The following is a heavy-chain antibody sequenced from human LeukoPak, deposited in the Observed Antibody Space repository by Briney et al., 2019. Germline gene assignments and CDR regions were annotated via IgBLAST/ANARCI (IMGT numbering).Heavy chain of an antibody. CDR2: ITTSGGAK. V-gene: IGHV3-48*01. J-gene: IGHJ4*02. CDR3: ARTRSSGYLTLGY. D-gene: IGHD3-22*01. Sequence: GSLRLSCAASGFTFSSYSMNWVRQAPGKGLEWISYITTSGGAKNYADSVKGRFTISRDNAENSLYLQMSSLRAEDTAVYYCARTRSSGYLTLGYWGQGTLVTVSS. CDR1: GFTFSSYS.